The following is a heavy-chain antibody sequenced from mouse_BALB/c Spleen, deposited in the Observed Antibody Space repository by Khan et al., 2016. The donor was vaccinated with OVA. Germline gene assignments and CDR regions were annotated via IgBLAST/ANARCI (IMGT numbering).Heavy chain of an antibody. CDR1: GYSITSGYG. V-gene: IGHV3-2*02. D-gene: IGHD1-2*01. Sequence: EVELVESGPGLVKPSQSLSLTCTVTGYSITSGYGWNWIRQFPGNKLEWMGYISYSGSTNYNPSLKSRISITRDPSKNQFFLQLNSVTTEDTATYYCARTARIKYWGQGTTLTVSS. CDR2: ISYSGST. J-gene: IGHJ2*01. CDR3: ARTARIKY.